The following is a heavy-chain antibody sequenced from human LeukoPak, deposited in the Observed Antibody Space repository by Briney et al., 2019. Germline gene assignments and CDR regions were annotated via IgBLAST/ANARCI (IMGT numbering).Heavy chain of an antibody. J-gene: IGHJ4*02. CDR1: GYTSTNYG. CDR2: ISVYNGNT. D-gene: IGHD3-3*01. V-gene: IGHV1-18*01. Sequence: ASVKVSCKASGYTSTNYGFNWVRQAPGQGLEWMGWISVYNGNTNYAQNLQGRLTMTTDTSTSTAYMELRSLRSDDTAVYYCARGRSVTIFGVTVPFDHWGQGTLVTVSS. CDR3: ARGRSVTIFGVTVPFDH.